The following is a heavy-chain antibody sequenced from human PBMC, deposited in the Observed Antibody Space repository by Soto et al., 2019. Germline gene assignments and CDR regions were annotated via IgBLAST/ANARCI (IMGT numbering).Heavy chain of an antibody. CDR2: VYYNGNT. Sequence: SETLSLTSTVSCCSTRSSSYHWVWIRQPPGKGLEWIGNVYYNGNTYYNPSLKSRLTISVDTSNNQFSLKVKSVTAADTAVYYCARLSGSYNDRYFDYWGQG. J-gene: IGHJ4*02. CDR3: ARLSGSYNDRYFDY. D-gene: IGHD1-26*01. CDR1: CCSTRSSSYH. V-gene: IGHV4-39*01.